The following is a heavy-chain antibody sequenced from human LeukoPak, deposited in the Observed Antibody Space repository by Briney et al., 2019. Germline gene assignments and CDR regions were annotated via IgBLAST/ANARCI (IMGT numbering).Heavy chain of an antibody. J-gene: IGHJ4*02. V-gene: IGHV3-74*01. CDR1: GNYW. Sequence: PGGSLRLSCAASGNYWMHWVRQVPGKGLVWVSHINSDGSWTSYADSVKGRFTISKDNAKNTVYLQMNSLTAEDTAVYYCAKEGRLKPPDYWGQGTLVTVSS. CDR2: INSDGSWT. CDR3: AKEGRLKPPDY.